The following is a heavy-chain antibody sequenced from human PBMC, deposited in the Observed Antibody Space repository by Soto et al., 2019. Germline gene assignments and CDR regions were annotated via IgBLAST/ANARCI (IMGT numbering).Heavy chain of an antibody. CDR1: GGSISSGGYY. D-gene: IGHD3-10*01. CDR3: AREGAGSYWFDP. CDR2: IHNNGAT. Sequence: QVQLQESGPGLVKPSQTLSLTCTISGGSISSGGYYWSWIRQHPERGLEWIGYIHNNGATYYNPTLKSHVSISADTSKTQYFLTVYSVTAADTGVYYRAREGAGSYWFDPWGQGILVSVSS. J-gene: IGHJ5*02. V-gene: IGHV4-31*01.